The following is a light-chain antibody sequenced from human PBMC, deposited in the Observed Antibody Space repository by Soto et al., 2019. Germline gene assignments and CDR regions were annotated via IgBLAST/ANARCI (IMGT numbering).Light chain of an antibody. Sequence: EIVLTQSPATLSLSPGERATLSCMASQSVSSSSLAWYQQKPGQAPRLLIYAASSRATGIAPRFRGSGSGTDFTLTISSVEPEDFAVYICQQRSNWPPTFGQGTRL. CDR2: AAS. J-gene: IGKJ5*01. V-gene: IGKV3D-20*02. CDR1: QSVSSSS. CDR3: QQRSNWPPT.